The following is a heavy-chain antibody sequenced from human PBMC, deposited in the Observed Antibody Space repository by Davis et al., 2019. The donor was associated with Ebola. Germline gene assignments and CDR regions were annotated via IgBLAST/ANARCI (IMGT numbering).Heavy chain of an antibody. D-gene: IGHD6-13*01. V-gene: IGHV3-74*01. J-gene: IGHJ3*02. CDR1: GFTFSSYG. CDR3: AKAQECSSTTCYAFDI. CDR2: INSDGSST. Sequence: GESLKISCAASGFTFSSYGMHWVRQAPGKGLVWVSRINSDGSSTRYADSVKGRFTISRDNAKNTLYLQMNSLRAEDTAVYYCAKAQECSSTTCYAFDIWGQGTMVTVSS.